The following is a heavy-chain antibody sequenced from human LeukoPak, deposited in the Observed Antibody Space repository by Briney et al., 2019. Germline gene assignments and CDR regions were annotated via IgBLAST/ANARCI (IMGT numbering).Heavy chain of an antibody. CDR3: ARDHFLSGQQKDHYFDY. CDR1: GDSVSSNSAA. CDR2: TYYRSKWYN. V-gene: IGHV6-1*01. Sequence: SQTLSLTCAISGDSVSSNSAAWNWIRQSPSRGLEWLGRTYYRSKWYNDYAVSVKSRITINPDTSKNQSSLQLNSVTPEDTAVYYCARDHFLSGQQKDHYFDYWGQGTLVTVSS. D-gene: IGHD6-13*01. J-gene: IGHJ4*02.